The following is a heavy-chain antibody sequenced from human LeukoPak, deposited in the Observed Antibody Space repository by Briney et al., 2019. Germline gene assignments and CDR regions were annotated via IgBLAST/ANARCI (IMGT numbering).Heavy chain of an antibody. Sequence: SETLSLTCTVSGGSISSYYWSWIRQPPGKGLEWIGYIYYSGSTNYNPSLKSRVTISVDTSKNQFSLKLSSVTAADTAVYYCASSLWFGELWGDYYYYYMDVWGKGTTVTISS. J-gene: IGHJ6*03. V-gene: IGHV4-59*08. D-gene: IGHD3-10*01. CDR3: ASSLWFGELWGDYYYYYMDV. CDR1: GGSISSYY. CDR2: IYYSGST.